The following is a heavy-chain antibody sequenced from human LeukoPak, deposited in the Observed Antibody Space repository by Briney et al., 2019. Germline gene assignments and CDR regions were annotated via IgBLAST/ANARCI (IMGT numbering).Heavy chain of an antibody. D-gene: IGHD3-3*01. J-gene: IGHJ4*02. CDR2: ISGSGGST. V-gene: IGHV3-23*01. Sequence: PGGSLRLSCAASGFTFSSYAMSWVRQAPGKGLEWVSAISGSGGSTYYADSVKGRFTISRDNSKNTLYLQMNSPRAEDTAVYYCAKLPIFGVVAPNDYWGQGTLVTVSS. CDR1: GFTFSSYA. CDR3: AKLPIFGVVAPNDY.